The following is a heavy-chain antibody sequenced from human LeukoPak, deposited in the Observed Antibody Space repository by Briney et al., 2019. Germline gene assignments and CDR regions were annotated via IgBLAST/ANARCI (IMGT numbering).Heavy chain of an antibody. J-gene: IGHJ4*02. D-gene: IGHD6-19*01. CDR1: GDSVSSNNGA. Sequence: SQTLSLTCAISGDSVSSNNGAWNWIRQSPSRGLEWLGRTYYRSKSYNDYAGSLNGRITISPDTSKNQFSLHLNSVTPEDTAVYYCARDLGNTGWYTFDYWGQGILVTVSS. CDR3: ARDLGNTGWYTFDY. CDR2: TYYRSKSYN. V-gene: IGHV6-1*01.